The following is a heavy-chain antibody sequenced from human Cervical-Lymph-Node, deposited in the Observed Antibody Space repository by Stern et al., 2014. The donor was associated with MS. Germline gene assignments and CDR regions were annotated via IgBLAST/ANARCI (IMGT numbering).Heavy chain of an antibody. D-gene: IGHD6-13*01. CDR2: IWYDGSNP. J-gene: IGHJ4*02. Sequence: DQLVESGGGVVQPGRSLRLSCAASGFSFSRYAMHWVRQAPGKGLEWVALIWYDGSNPYYADSVTGRFTISRDNFKNPLYLQMNSLRAEDTAVYYCASAYSSSHYYFDYWGQGTLVTVSS. CDR3: ASAYSSSHYYFDY. CDR1: GFSFSRYA. V-gene: IGHV3-33*01.